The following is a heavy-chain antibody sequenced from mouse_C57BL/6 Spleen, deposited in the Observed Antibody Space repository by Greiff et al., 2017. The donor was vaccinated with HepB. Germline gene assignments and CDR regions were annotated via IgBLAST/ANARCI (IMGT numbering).Heavy chain of an antibody. CDR3: ASPYYGSSGYYAMDY. J-gene: IGHJ4*01. D-gene: IGHD1-1*01. V-gene: IGHV5-6*01. CDR2: ISSGGSYT. Sequence: DVQLQESGGDLVKPGGSLKLSCAASGFTFSSYGMSWVRQTPDKRLEWVATISSGGSYTYYPDSVKGRFTISRDNAKNTLYLQMSSLKSEDTAMYYCASPYYGSSGYYAMDYWGQGTSVTVSS. CDR1: GFTFSSYG.